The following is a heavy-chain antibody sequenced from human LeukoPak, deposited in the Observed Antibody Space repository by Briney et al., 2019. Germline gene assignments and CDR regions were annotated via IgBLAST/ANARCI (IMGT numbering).Heavy chain of an antibody. Sequence: SETLSLTCTVSGGSISSGGYSWSWIRQHPGKGLEWIGYIYYSGSTYYNPSLKSRVTISVDTSKNQFSLKLSSVTAADTAVYYCARVLDYGFDPWGQGTLVTVSS. CDR2: IYYSGST. V-gene: IGHV4-31*03. D-gene: IGHD4-17*01. J-gene: IGHJ5*02. CDR1: GGSISSGGYS. CDR3: ARVLDYGFDP.